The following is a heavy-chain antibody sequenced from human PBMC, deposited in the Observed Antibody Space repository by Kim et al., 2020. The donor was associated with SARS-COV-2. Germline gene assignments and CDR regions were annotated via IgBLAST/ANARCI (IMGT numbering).Heavy chain of an antibody. J-gene: IGHJ6*02. Sequence: SQHFQGRVTLTRDTAASTAYMELSSLGSEDTAVYYCARSVSGSYYYGMDVWGQGTTVTVSS. D-gene: IGHD1-26*01. CDR3: ARSVSGSYYYGMDV. V-gene: IGHV1-3*01.